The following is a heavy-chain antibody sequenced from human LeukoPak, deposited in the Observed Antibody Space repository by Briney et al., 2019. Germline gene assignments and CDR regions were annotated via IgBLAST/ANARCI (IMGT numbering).Heavy chain of an antibody. CDR3: AKICSSTSCHDAFDI. D-gene: IGHD2-2*01. Sequence: PGGSLRLSCAASGFTFSSYAMSWVRQAPGKGLEWVSAISGSGGSTYYADSVEGRFTISRDNSKNTLYLQMNSLGAEDTAVYYCAKICSSTSCHDAFDIWGQGIMVTVSS. J-gene: IGHJ3*02. CDR1: GFTFSSYA. V-gene: IGHV3-23*01. CDR2: ISGSGGST.